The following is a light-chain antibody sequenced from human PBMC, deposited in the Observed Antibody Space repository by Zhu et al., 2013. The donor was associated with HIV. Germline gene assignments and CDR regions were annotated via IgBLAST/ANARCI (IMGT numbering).Light chain of an antibody. Sequence: QSALTQPPSVSGAPGQKVTISCTGSDSNIGANYDVAWYQVFPGRGPKLLIYSNINRPSGVPDRFSASRSDTSASLTITGLQSEDEADYYCQSYDSKLNIVFGGGTKLTVL. J-gene: IGLJ2*01. CDR1: DSNIGANYD. CDR2: SNI. CDR3: QSYDSKLNIV. V-gene: IGLV1-40*01.